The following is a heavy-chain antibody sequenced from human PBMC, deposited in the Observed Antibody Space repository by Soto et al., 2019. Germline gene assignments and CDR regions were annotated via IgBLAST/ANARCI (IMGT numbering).Heavy chain of an antibody. D-gene: IGHD3-3*01. V-gene: IGHV3-33*01. Sequence: GGSLRLSCASSGLTFSSYGMHWVRQATGKGLEWVAVIWYDGSNKYYANSVKGRFTISRDNSKNTLYLQMGSLRAEDMAVYYCARPKRFLEWPPGAFDIWGQGTMVTVSS. CDR2: IWYDGSNK. CDR3: ARPKRFLEWPPGAFDI. CDR1: GLTFSSYG. J-gene: IGHJ3*02.